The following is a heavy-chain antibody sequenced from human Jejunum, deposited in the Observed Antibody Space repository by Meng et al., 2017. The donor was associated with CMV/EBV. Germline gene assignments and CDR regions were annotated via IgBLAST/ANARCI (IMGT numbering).Heavy chain of an antibody. Sequence: QVQAQESGPGLVEPSQTLSLTCTVSGGSIASDDYWWSWIRQPPGKGLEWIGYIYHKGHTYYNPSLRSRISISVDTSKNQFSLRLNSVTAADTAVYYCARDKAGYKNCDSWGQGTLVTVSS. CDR2: IYHKGHT. CDR3: ARDKAGYKNCDS. J-gene: IGHJ5*01. V-gene: IGHV4-30-4*08. D-gene: IGHD5-24*01. CDR1: GGSIASDDYW.